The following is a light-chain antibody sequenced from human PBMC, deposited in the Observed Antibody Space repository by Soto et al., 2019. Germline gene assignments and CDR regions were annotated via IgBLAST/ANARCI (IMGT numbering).Light chain of an antibody. CDR2: DSS. V-gene: IGKV1-5*01. CDR1: QSISTW. J-gene: IGKJ5*01. Sequence: DIQMTQSPSTLSASVGDRVTITCRASQSISTWLAWYQQKPGRAPKXLIYDSSSLESGVPSRFSGSGSGTELSITISSLQPDDFETYYCQQYDSFSSTFGQGTRLEIK. CDR3: QQYDSFSST.